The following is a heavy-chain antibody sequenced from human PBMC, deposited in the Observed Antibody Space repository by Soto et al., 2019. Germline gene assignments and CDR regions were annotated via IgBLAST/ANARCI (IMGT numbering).Heavy chain of an antibody. CDR2: ISRDGNKK. D-gene: IGHD3-10*01. V-gene: IGHV3-30-3*01. CDR3: ARSRSDAVADSFDY. CDR1: GFTFNRHA. Sequence: QVQLVASGGGVVHLGRSLTLSCAASGFTFNRHAIHWVRQSPGQGLEWVTVISRDGNKKYSAECVKGPFTISRDNSKKPVIWQMKSLRREDTAIYYCARSRSDAVADSFDYLCQGKPVTVSS. J-gene: IGHJ4*02.